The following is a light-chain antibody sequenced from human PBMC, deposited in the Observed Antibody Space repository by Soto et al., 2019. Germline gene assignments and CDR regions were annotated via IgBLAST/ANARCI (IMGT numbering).Light chain of an antibody. V-gene: IGKV3-15*01. CDR3: QQYGSSPPYS. Sequence: EIVMTQSPGTLSVSPGERATLSCRASQSVGSDLVWYQQKPGQAPRLLIYGALTRATGIPDRFSGSGSGTEFTLTISSLQSEDFALYYCQQYGSSPPYSFGQGTKLEIK. J-gene: IGKJ2*03. CDR1: QSVGSD. CDR2: GAL.